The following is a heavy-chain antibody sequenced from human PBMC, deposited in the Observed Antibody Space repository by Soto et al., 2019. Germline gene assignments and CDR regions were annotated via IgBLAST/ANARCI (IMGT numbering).Heavy chain of an antibody. J-gene: IGHJ1*01. Sequence: QVQLQESGPGLVKPSQTLSLTCTVSGGSISSGGYYWSWIRQHPGKGLEWIGYIYYSGSTYYNPSLKSRVTISVETSKNQFSLKLSSVTASDTAVYYCARAETHAPGYFQPWGQGTLVTVSS. D-gene: IGHD2-8*01. CDR1: GGSISSGGYY. CDR3: ARAETHAPGYFQP. V-gene: IGHV4-31*03. CDR2: IYYSGST.